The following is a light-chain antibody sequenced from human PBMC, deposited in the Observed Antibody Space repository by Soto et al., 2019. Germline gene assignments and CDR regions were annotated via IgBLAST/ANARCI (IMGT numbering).Light chain of an antibody. CDR2: GAS. J-gene: IGKJ5*01. CDR3: QQSYSTPT. CDR1: QSISSY. V-gene: IGKV1-39*01. Sequence: IQITQKQSSLSASVGDRVTITCRASQSISSYLNWYQQKPGKAPKVLLYGASNLQGGVPSRFSGSGSGTDFTLTISSLQPEDFATYYCQQSYSTPTFGQVTLLEI.